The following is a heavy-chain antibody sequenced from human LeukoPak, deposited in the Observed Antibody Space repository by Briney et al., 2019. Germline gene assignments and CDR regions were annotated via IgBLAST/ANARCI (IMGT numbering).Heavy chain of an antibody. Sequence: PSETLSLTCTVSGGSISDYYWTWIRQPAGKGLEWIGRVYPSGSTNYNPSLRSRVTMSIDTSKNQFSLKLRSVTAADTAVYYCARQGSGYYDSSGSYDAFDIWGQGTMVTVSS. J-gene: IGHJ3*02. D-gene: IGHD3-22*01. CDR1: GGSISDYY. V-gene: IGHV4-4*07. CDR3: ARQGSGYYDSSGSYDAFDI. CDR2: VYPSGST.